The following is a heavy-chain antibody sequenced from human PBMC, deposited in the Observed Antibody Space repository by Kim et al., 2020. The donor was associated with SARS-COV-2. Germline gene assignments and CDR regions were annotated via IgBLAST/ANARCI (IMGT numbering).Heavy chain of an antibody. D-gene: IGHD6-13*01. CDR3: ARGQYSSSWYGNHKWFDP. CDR2: INHSGST. CDR1: GGSFSGYY. Sequence: SETLSLTCAVYGGSFSGYYWSWIRQPPGKGLEWIGEINHSGSTNYNPSLKSRVTISVDTSKNQFSLKLSSVTAADTAVYYCARGQYSSSWYGNHKWFDP. J-gene: IGHJ5*02. V-gene: IGHV4-34*01.